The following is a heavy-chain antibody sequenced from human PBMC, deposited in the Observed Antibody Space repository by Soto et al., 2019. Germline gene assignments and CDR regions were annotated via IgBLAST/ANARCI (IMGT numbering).Heavy chain of an antibody. CDR2: IYTSENT. CDR1: GGSISIDY. Sequence: PSETMSLTCTVSGGSISIDYLSWIRQPAGKGLEWIGRIYTSENTHYNPSLRSRVSMSLDTSKNQLSLNLSSVTAADTAVYYCARGVGRSSWTSFDSWGQGTLVTVSS. J-gene: IGHJ4*02. CDR3: ARGVGRSSWTSFDS. D-gene: IGHD6-13*01. V-gene: IGHV4-4*07.